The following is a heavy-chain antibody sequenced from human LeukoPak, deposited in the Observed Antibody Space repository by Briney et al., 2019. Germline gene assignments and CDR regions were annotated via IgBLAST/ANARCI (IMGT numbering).Heavy chain of an antibody. V-gene: IGHV3-74*01. CDR1: GITFSNYW. Sequence: PGGSLRLSCAASGITFSNYWMHWVRQTPGKGLEWVSRINSDGSRITYADSVKGRSTISRDNAKNTLYLQMNSLRVEDTAVYYCASSPVITRDWGQGTLVTVSS. J-gene: IGHJ4*02. CDR3: ASSPVITRD. CDR2: INSDGSRI. D-gene: IGHD3-22*01.